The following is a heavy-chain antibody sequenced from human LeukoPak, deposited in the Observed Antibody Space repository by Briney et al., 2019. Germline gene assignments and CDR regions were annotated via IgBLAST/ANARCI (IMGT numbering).Heavy chain of an antibody. CDR3: AKILGYDYVWGSYRPDYFDY. J-gene: IGHJ4*02. V-gene: IGHV3-30*04. CDR1: GFTFSSYA. D-gene: IGHD3-16*02. CDR2: ISYDGSNK. Sequence: GGSLRLSCAASGFTFSSYAMHWVRQAPGKGLEWVAVISYDGSNKYYADSVKGRFTISRDNSKNTLYLQMNSLRAEDTAVYYCAKILGYDYVWGSYRPDYFDYWGQGTLVTVSS.